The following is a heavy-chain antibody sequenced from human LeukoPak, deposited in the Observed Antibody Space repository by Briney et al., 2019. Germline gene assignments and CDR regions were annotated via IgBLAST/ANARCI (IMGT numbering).Heavy chain of an antibody. Sequence: GGSLRLSCGASGFTVSSSFMSWVRQAPGKGLEWVSIIYSGGTTYYADSVKGRFTISRDNSKNTLYLQMNSLRAEDTAVYFCARDDRIGAAGTFDNRGKGTLVTVSS. D-gene: IGHD6-13*01. CDR1: GFTVSSSF. J-gene: IGHJ4*02. V-gene: IGHV3-53*01. CDR2: IYSGGTT. CDR3: ARDDRIGAAGTFDN.